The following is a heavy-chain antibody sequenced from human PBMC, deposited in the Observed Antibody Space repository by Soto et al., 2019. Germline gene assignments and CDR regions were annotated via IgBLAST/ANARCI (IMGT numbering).Heavy chain of an antibody. CDR2: TYYRSKWYN. Sequence: PSQTLSLTCAISGDSVSSNSAAWNWIRQSPSRGLEWLGRTYYRSKWYNDYAVSVKSRITINPDTSKNQFSLQLNSVTPEDTAVYCCARGSDPDRSAVASKLVWFDPWGQGTLVTVSS. D-gene: IGHD6-19*01. CDR3: ARGSDPDRSAVASKLVWFDP. CDR1: GDSVSSNSAA. J-gene: IGHJ5*02. V-gene: IGHV6-1*01.